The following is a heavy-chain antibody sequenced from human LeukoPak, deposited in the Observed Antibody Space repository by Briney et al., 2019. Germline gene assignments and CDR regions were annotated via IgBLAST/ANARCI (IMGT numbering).Heavy chain of an antibody. CDR3: ASGAYNWNDGVSGAFDI. V-gene: IGHV4-31*03. J-gene: IGHJ3*02. Sequence: SETLSLTCTVSGGPISSGGYYWSWIRQHPGKGLEWIGYIYYSGSTYYNPSLKSRVTISVDTSKNQFSLKLSSVTAADTAVYYCASGAYNWNDGVSGAFDIWGQGTMVTVSS. CDR2: IYYSGST. CDR1: GGPISSGGYY. D-gene: IGHD1-20*01.